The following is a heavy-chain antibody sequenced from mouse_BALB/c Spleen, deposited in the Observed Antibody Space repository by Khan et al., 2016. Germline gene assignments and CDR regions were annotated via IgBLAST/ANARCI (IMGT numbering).Heavy chain of an antibody. Sequence: EVQLQESRPDLVKPSQSLSLTYTVTGYSITSLYSWHWIRQFPGNKLEWMGYIHSSGNTYYNPSLRSRISVTRNTSKNHFFLQLNSVTIEDTATYCCARGYCFGRCWYLEVWGAGTTIAFSS. CDR1: GYSITSLYS. V-gene: IGHV3-1*02. D-gene: IGHD1-1*01. J-gene: IGHJ1*01. CDR3: ARGYCFGRCWYLEV. CDR2: IHSSGNT.